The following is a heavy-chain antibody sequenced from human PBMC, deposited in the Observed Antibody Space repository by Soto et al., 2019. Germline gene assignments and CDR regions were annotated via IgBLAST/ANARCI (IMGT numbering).Heavy chain of an antibody. Sequence: SETLSLTCTVPGGSISSYYWSWIRQPPGKGLEWIGYIYYSGSTNYNPSLKSRVTISVDTSKNQFPLKLSSVTAADTAVYYCARRYGDYIDYWGQGTLVTVSS. V-gene: IGHV4-59*01. D-gene: IGHD4-17*01. CDR3: ARRYGDYIDY. CDR1: GGSISSYY. J-gene: IGHJ4*02. CDR2: IYYSGST.